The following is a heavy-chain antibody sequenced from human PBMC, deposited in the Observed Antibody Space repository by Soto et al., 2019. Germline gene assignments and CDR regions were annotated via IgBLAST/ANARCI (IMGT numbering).Heavy chain of an antibody. V-gene: IGHV4-31*03. Sequence: TLSLTCTVSGGPISSGGYYWSWIRQHPGKGLEGIGYIYYSGSTYYNPSLKSRVTISVDTSKNQFSLKLSSVTAADTAVYYCARDRATVTYFDYWGQGTLVXVSS. CDR3: ARDRATVTYFDY. CDR2: IYYSGST. J-gene: IGHJ4*02. CDR1: GGPISSGGYY. D-gene: IGHD4-17*01.